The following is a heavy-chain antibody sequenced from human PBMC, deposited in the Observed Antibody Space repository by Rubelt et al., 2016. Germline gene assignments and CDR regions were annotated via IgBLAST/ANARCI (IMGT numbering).Heavy chain of an antibody. CDR1: GGSVSSDSYF. CDR3: ARHGRAAARYYV. V-gene: IGHV4-61*01. Sequence: QVQLQESGPGLVKPSETLSLTCTVSGGSVSSDSYFWSWIRQPPGKGLEWIGYIYHTGSTNYNSSLKSRVTVSIDTSKNQFSLKLSSVTAADTAVYYCARHGRAAARYYVWGQGTTVTVSS. J-gene: IGHJ6*02. CDR2: IYHTGST. D-gene: IGHD6-13*01.